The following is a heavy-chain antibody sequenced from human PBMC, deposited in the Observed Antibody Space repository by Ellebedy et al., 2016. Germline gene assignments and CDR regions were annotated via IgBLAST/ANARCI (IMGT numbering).Heavy chain of an antibody. V-gene: IGHV3-74*01. D-gene: IGHD5/OR15-5a*01. J-gene: IGHJ4*02. CDR1: GFTFRGYW. CDR2: INGDGSTT. Sequence: GGSLRLSXVGSGFTFRGYWMHWVRQVPGKGLEWVSRINGDGSTTGYADSVKGRFTISRDNAKNTQYLQMNSLRAEDTAVYYCAGGGRSVYSDNWGQGTLVTVSS. CDR3: AGGGRSVYSDN.